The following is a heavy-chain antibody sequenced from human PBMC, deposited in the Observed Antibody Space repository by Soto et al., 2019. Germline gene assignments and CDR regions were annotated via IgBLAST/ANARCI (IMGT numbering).Heavy chain of an antibody. CDR2: INHSGST. Sequence: SETLSLTCAVFRGSFSGYYWSWIRQPPGKGLEWIGEINHSGSTNYNPSLKSRLTISVDTSKNQFSLKLSSVTAADTAVYYCARYGYFTKGVSYDNGFDSWGQGNLVTVSS. CDR3: ARYGYFTKGVSYDNGFDS. J-gene: IGHJ5*01. V-gene: IGHV4-34*01. D-gene: IGHD2-8*01. CDR1: RGSFSGYY.